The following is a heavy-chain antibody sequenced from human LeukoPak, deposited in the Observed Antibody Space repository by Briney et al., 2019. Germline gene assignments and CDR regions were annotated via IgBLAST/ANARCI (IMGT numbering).Heavy chain of an antibody. CDR2: ILYDESNK. V-gene: IGHV3-30*03. D-gene: IGHD3-22*01. J-gene: IGHJ3*02. CDR3: AREKYYDSSDYPDAFDI. Sequence: GGSLRLSCVTSGFPFSTYSMNWVRQAPGKGLEWVAVILYDESNKYYADSVKGRFTISRDNSKNTLYLQMNTLRAEDTAVYYCAREKYYDSSDYPDAFDIWGQGTVVTVSS. CDR1: GFPFSTYS.